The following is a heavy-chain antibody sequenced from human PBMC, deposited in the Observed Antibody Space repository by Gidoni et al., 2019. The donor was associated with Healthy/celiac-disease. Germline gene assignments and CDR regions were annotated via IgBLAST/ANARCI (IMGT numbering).Heavy chain of an antibody. CDR2: ISYDGSNK. D-gene: IGHD3-22*01. CDR3: AKVEIESRYYDSSHYFDY. V-gene: IGHV3-30*18. Sequence: QVQLVESGGGVVQPGRSLRLSCAACGFTFSSYGLHWVRQAPGKGLEWVAVISYDGSNKYYADSVKGRFTISRDNSKNTLYLQMNSLRAEDTAVYYCAKVEIESRYYDSSHYFDYWGQGTLGHRLL. J-gene: IGHJ4*02. CDR1: GFTFSSYG.